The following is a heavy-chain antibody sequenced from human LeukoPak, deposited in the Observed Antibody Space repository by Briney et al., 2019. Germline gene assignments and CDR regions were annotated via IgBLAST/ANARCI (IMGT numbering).Heavy chain of an antibody. CDR1: GFTFSSYA. Sequence: PGGSLRLSCSASGFTFSSYAMHWVRQAPGKGLEYVSAISSNGGSTYYADSVKGRFTISRDNSKNTLYLQMNSLRAEDTAVYYCAKPEGEVVTPYDAFDIWGQGTMVTVSS. V-gene: IGHV3-64*04. CDR3: AKPEGEVVTPYDAFDI. D-gene: IGHD2-15*01. CDR2: ISSNGGST. J-gene: IGHJ3*02.